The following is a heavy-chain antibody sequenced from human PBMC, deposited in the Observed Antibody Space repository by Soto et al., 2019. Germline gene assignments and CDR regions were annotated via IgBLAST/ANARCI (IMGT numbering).Heavy chain of an antibody. CDR2: FIPVFGRI. CDR1: GGNPSNSA. J-gene: IGHJ6*02. D-gene: IGHD6-19*01. CDR3: AGGRIVVAGSSAYYGMDV. V-gene: IGHV1-69*01. Sequence: QVHLLMQSGAEVKKPGSSVKVSCKASGGNPSNSAISWVRQAPGQGLEWMGGFIPVFGRISNAQNFQGRVTITADESTSTAYMELSSLRVEDTAVYFCAGGRIVVAGSSAYYGMDVWGQGTAVTVSS.